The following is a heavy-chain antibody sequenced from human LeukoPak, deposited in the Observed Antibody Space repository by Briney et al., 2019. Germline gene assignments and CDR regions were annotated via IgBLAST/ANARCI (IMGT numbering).Heavy chain of an antibody. J-gene: IGHJ4*02. Sequence: GGSLRLSCAASGFTFSSYAMSWVRQAPGKGLEWVSAISGSGGSTCYADSVKGRFTISRDNSKNTLYLQMNSLRAEDTAVYYCAKAGINYYGSGSYGYWGQGTLVTVSS. CDR2: ISGSGGST. CDR1: GFTFSSYA. V-gene: IGHV3-23*01. CDR3: AKAGINYYGSGSYGY. D-gene: IGHD3-10*01.